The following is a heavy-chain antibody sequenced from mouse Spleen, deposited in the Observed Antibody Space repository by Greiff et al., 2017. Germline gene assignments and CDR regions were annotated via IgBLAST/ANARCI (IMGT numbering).Heavy chain of an antibody. J-gene: IGHJ1*01. V-gene: IGHV1-15*01. D-gene: IGHD1-1*01. CDR2: IDPETGGT. CDR3: TRSTRYYGSSYWYFDV. Sequence: VQGVESGAELVRPGASVTLSCKASGYTFTDYEMHWVKQTPVHGLEWIGAIDPETGGTAYNQKFKGKAILTADKSSSTAYMELRSLTSEDSAVYYCTRSTRYYGSSYWYFDVWGAGTTVTVSS. CDR1: GYTFTDYE.